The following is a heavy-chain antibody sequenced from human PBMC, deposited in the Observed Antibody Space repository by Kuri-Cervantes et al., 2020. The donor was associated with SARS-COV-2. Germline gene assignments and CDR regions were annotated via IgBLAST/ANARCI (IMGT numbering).Heavy chain of an antibody. D-gene: IGHD3-3*01. V-gene: IGHV4-39*07. CDR1: GGSISSSSYY. CDR3: ARGQGFCSGRAGYYYYYGMDV. CDR2: INHSGST. J-gene: IGHJ6*02. Sequence: SETLSLTCTVSGGSISSSSYYWGWIRQPPGKGLEWIGEINHSGSTNYNPSLKSRVTISVDTSKNQFSLKLSSVTAADTAVYYCARGQGFCSGRAGYYYYYGMDVWGQGTTVTVSS.